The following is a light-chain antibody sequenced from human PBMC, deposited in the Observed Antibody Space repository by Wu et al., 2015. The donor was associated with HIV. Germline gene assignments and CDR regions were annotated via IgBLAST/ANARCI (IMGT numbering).Light chain of an antibody. CDR2: GAS. CDR3: HQYNDWPPLT. Sequence: EIVMTQSPATLSVSPGERVTLSCRASQSISNYLAWYQQKPGRAPRFLIYGASTRATGIPDRFSGSGSGTEFTLTISSLQSEDFAVYYCHQYNDWPPLTFGGGTKVEIK. J-gene: IGKJ4*01. CDR1: QSISNY. V-gene: IGKV3D-15*01.